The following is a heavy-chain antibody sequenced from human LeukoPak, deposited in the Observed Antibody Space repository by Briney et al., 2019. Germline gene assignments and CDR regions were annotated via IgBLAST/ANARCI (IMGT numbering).Heavy chain of an antibody. CDR1: GFTFSTYG. CDR3: TGYTHKGV. CDR2: VRGSGSDT. D-gene: IGHD5-18*01. Sequence: PGGSLRLSCAASGFTFSTYGMSWVRQAPGKGLEWVAAVRGSGSDTYYADSVKGRFTISRDDSKNTLYLQMNSLRAEDTAVYYCTGYTHKGVWGQGTTVTVSS. J-gene: IGHJ6*02. V-gene: IGHV3-23*01.